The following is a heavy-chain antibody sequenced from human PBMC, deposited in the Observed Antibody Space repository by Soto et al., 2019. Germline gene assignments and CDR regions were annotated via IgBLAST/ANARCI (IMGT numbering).Heavy chain of an antibody. Sequence: GASVKASCKASGYTFRTYAMHCVRQAPGQRLEWMGWLNAGNGHTKYSQKFQGRVTISSDTSANTVYMELSSLKSEDTAVYYCARAATVIYYYHMDVWGKGTTVTVSS. J-gene: IGHJ6*03. CDR1: GYTFRTYA. CDR3: ARAATVIYYYHMDV. V-gene: IGHV1-3*01. D-gene: IGHD4-17*01. CDR2: LNAGNGHT.